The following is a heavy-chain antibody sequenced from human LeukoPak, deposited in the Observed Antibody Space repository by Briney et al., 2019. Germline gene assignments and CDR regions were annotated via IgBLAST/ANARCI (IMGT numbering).Heavy chain of an antibody. CDR1: GFTFSSYW. Sequence: GGSLRLSCVASGFTFSSYWMTWVRQAPGTGLEWVATIKQDGSEKYYVDSVQGRFTISRDNAKNSLFLQMNSLRAEDTAIYYCASTGFGVHDYWGQGTLVTVSS. CDR3: ASTGFGVHDY. V-gene: IGHV3-7*03. J-gene: IGHJ4*02. D-gene: IGHD1-14*01. CDR2: IKQDGSEK.